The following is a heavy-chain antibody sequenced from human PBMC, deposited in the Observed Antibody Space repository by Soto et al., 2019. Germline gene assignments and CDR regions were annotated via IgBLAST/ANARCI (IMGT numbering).Heavy chain of an antibody. J-gene: IGHJ4*02. CDR2: ISPYSGYT. CDR1: GYSFMKYG. Sequence: ASVKVSCKGFGYSFMKYGINWVRQAPGQELEWVGWISPYSGYTHSAQKFHGRLTLTTDTAASTAYMGLRILRSADTALYYCAREASVLIPAAQPSRFDSWGQGTLVTVSS. CDR3: AREASVLIPAAQPSRFDS. V-gene: IGHV1-18*01. D-gene: IGHD2-2*01.